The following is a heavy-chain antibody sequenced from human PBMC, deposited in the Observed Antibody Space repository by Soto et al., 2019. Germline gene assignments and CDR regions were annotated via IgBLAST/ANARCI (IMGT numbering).Heavy chain of an antibody. D-gene: IGHD1-26*01. CDR3: ARNGTYSSSLSQYSGMDV. CDR2: IVPMLGTP. J-gene: IGHJ6*02. CDR1: GGTFDNFI. V-gene: IGHV1-69*13. Sequence: AVKVSCKASGGTFDNFIMNWVRQTPGRGLEWMGGIVPMLGTPTYAEKFKGRVTISATGSTSTMYMEVTSLRSEDTAIYYCARNGTYSSSLSQYSGMDVWGQGTPVTVSS.